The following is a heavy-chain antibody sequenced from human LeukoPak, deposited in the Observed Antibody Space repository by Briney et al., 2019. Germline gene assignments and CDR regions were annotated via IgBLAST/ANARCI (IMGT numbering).Heavy chain of an antibody. CDR3: ARDSYYDRRGFDY. V-gene: IGHV3-48*01. CDR2: ISSSSSII. Sequence: GGSLRLSCAASGLTFSSDSMNWVRQAPGKGLEWVSYISSSSSIIQYADSVKGRFTISRDNAKNSLYLQMNSLRAEDTAVYYCARDSYYDRRGFDYWGQGTLVTVSS. J-gene: IGHJ4*02. CDR1: GLTFSSDS. D-gene: IGHD3-22*01.